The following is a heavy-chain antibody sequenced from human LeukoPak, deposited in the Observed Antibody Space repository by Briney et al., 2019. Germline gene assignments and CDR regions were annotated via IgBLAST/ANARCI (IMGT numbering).Heavy chain of an antibody. Sequence: SETLSLTCTASGGSISSSSYYWGWIRQPPGKGLEWIGSVYYSGSTYYNTSLKSRVTISVDTSKNQFSLKLSSVTAADTAVYYCARQSRYNWNDVNRLGDVKSAFDIWGQGTMVTVSS. V-gene: IGHV4-39*01. CDR2: VYYSGST. J-gene: IGHJ3*02. CDR3: ARQSRYNWNDVNRLGDVKSAFDI. D-gene: IGHD1-1*01. CDR1: GGSISSSSYY.